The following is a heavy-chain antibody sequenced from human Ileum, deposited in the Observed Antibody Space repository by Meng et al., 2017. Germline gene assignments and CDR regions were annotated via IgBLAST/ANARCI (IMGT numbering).Heavy chain of an antibody. V-gene: IGHV4-4*02. CDR1: SDSISSRDW. Sequence: VQGKGSGPGLVEPSGTLALTWAVSSDSISSRDWWSWVRQPPGKGLEWIGEISQESGRTNYNPSLKSRVTISLDKSKNQFSLNLNSVTAADTAVYYCVRNEGYSLGDWGQGTLVTVSS. CDR3: VRNEGYSLGD. D-gene: IGHD2-21*01. J-gene: IGHJ4*02. CDR2: ISQESGRT.